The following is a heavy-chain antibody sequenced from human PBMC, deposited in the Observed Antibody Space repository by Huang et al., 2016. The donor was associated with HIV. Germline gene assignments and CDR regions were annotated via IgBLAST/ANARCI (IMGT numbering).Heavy chain of an antibody. Sequence: QVQLVESGGGVVQPGRSLRLSCAASGFPFNNHAMHLVRQATGKWLDWVAVISNDGSNNYYADSVKGRFTISRDSSKSTLFLHRTSLRTEDTAVYYCARAKDTWDAYDIWGQGTMVIVSS. V-gene: IGHV3-30-3*01. D-gene: IGHD5-18*01. CDR3: ARAKDTWDAYDI. CDR1: GFPFNNHA. CDR2: ISNDGSNN. J-gene: IGHJ3*02.